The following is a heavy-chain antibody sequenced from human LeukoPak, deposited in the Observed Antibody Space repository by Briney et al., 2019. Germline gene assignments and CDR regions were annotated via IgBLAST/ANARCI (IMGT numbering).Heavy chain of an antibody. D-gene: IGHD2-21*01. Sequence: SVKVSCKASGGTFSIYAISWVRQAPGQGLEWMGRIIPIFGIANYAQKFQGRVTITADKSTSTAYMELSSLRSEATAVYYCARVDSHPDPWGQGTLVTVSS. CDR1: GGTFSIYA. CDR2: IIPIFGIA. V-gene: IGHV1-69*10. J-gene: IGHJ5*02. CDR3: ARVDSHPDP.